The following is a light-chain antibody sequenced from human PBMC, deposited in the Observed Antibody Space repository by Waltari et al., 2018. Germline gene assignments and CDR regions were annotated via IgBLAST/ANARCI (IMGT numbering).Light chain of an antibody. CDR1: SGSIASNC. Sequence: NFMLTQHHSVSGSPGQTVTISCSRSSGSIASNCVQWYQQRPGSAPTTVIYEYDQSPSGFPDRFSGSIDSSSNSASLTISGLKTEDEADYYCQSYDNSDHVVFGGGTKLTVL. CDR3: QSYDNSDHVV. J-gene: IGLJ2*01. CDR2: EYD. V-gene: IGLV6-57*03.